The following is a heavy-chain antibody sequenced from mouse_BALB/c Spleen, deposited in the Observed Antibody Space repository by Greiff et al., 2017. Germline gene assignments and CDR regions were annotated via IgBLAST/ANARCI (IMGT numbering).Heavy chain of an antibody. D-gene: IGHD2-3*01. J-gene: IGHJ1*01. CDR3: ARRGLLRSHWYFDV. CDR1: EYEFPSHD. Sequence: EVKLMESGGGLVQPGESLKLSCESNEYEFPSHDMSWVRKTPEKRLELVAAINSDGGSTYYPDTMERRFIISRDNTKKTLYLQMSSLRSEDTALYYCARRGLLRSHWYFDVWGAGTTVTVSS. V-gene: IGHV5-2*01. CDR2: INSDGGST.